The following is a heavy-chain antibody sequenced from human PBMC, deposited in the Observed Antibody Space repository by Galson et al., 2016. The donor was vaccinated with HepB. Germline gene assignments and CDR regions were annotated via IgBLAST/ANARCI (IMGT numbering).Heavy chain of an antibody. Sequence: SETLSLTCSVSGASISSTTNYWIWIRQPPGKGLEWIGSIYYNGSPFYNPALKSRLTVSLDTSKNRFSLRLTSVTAADTAVYYRARQRHTSASKFFDYWGQGILVTVSS. V-gene: IGHV4-39*01. D-gene: IGHD2-15*01. CDR3: ARQRHTSASKFFDY. CDR2: IYYNGSP. CDR1: GASISSTTNY. J-gene: IGHJ4*02.